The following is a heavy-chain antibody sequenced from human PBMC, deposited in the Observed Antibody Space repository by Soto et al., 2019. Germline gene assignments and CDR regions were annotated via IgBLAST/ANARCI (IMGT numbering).Heavy chain of an antibody. V-gene: IGHV3-74*01. Sequence: EVQLVESGGGLVQPGGSLRLSCAATGFTISTYWVHWVRQAPGKGLVWVSRINSDGSTTNYADSVKGRFTISRDNAKNTLNRQMNSRRSYDTAVYYCAGGGGNREWSSALDLWGQGTMVTVAS. J-gene: IGHJ3*01. CDR3: AGGGGNREWSSALDL. D-gene: IGHD3-3*01. CDR2: INSDGSTT. CDR1: GFTISTYW.